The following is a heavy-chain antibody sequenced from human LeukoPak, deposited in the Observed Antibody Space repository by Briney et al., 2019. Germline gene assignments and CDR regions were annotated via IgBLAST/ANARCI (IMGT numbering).Heavy chain of an antibody. CDR2: VYHSGST. D-gene: IGHD3-10*01. CDR1: GGSISSSNW. V-gene: IGHV4-4*02. Sequence: PSETLSLTCAVSGGSISSSNWWSWVRQPPGKGLEWIGEVYHSGSTNYNPSLKSRVTISVDKSKIQFSLKLSSVTAADTAVYYCARRYYGDYGMDVWGQGTTVTVSS. CDR3: ARRYYGDYGMDV. J-gene: IGHJ6*02.